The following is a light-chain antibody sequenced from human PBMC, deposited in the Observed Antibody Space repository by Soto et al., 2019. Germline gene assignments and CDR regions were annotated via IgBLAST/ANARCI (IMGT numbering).Light chain of an antibody. Sequence: DIPLTQSPSSLSASVGDRITISCRASQSISRNLNWYQQMPGKAPNLLIYAARDLQSGVPGRFSGSGSGTEFNLTISSLHPEDLATYYCQQSHSTPYTFGQGTKLEI. J-gene: IGKJ2*01. CDR1: QSISRN. CDR2: AAR. V-gene: IGKV1-39*01. CDR3: QQSHSTPYT.